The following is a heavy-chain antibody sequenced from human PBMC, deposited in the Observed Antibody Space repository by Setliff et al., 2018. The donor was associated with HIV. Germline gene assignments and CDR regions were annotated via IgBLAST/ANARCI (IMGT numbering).Heavy chain of an antibody. CDR2: MHTSGNT. J-gene: IGHJ6*03. Sequence: LSLTCTSSGDSISGYYWSWIRQPAGKGLEWIGRMHTSGNTNYNPSLKSRVTISVDTSKNQFSLKLSSVTAADTAVYFCAGEAWTSYRSSSGYYYYYMDVWGKGTTVTVSS. CDR1: GDSISGYY. V-gene: IGHV4-4*07. CDR3: AGEAWTSYRSSSGYYYYYMDV. D-gene: IGHD6-6*01.